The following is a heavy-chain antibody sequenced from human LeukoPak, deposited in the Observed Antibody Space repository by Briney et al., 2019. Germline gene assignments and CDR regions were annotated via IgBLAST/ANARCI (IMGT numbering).Heavy chain of an antibody. CDR3: AKVGDYYGSGKYSNFDY. V-gene: IGHV3-23*01. J-gene: IGHJ4*02. D-gene: IGHD3-10*01. Sequence: HPGGSLRLSCAASGFTFSSYAMTWVRQAPGKGLEWVSAISGSGSTTYYADSVKGRFTISRDNSKNTLYLQMSSLRAEDTAVYYCAKVGDYYGSGKYSNFDYWGQGTLVTVSS. CDR1: GFTFSSYA. CDR2: ISGSGSTT.